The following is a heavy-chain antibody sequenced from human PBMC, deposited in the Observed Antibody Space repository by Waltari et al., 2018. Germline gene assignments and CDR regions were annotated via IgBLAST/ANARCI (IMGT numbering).Heavy chain of an antibody. CDR3: ARDRGRGLYLDS. V-gene: IGHV4-4*02. Sequence: QMQLQESGPGLVKPSGTLSLTCVFSGDSMRTNNWWSWVRQSPEKGLEWIGQVHRSGGTNYNPSFASRVDMSLEMSINQFSLKVVSATAADTAVYYCARDRGRGLYLDSWGQGTLVTVSP. CDR2: VHRSGGT. D-gene: IGHD2-15*01. CDR1: GDSMRTNNW. J-gene: IGHJ4*02.